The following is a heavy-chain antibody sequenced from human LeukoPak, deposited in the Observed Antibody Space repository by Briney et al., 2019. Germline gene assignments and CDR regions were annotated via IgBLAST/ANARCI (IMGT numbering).Heavy chain of an antibody. CDR2: IRYDGSNK. V-gene: IGHV3-30*02. J-gene: IGHJ4*02. D-gene: IGHD3/OR15-3a*01. CDR3: AKDPPDWADY. Sequence: PGGSLRLSCAASGFTFSSYGMHWVRQAPGKGLEWVAFIRYDGSNKYYADSVKGRFTISRDNPKNTLYLQMNSLRAEDTAVYYCAKDPPDWADYWGQGTLVTVSS. CDR1: GFTFSSYG.